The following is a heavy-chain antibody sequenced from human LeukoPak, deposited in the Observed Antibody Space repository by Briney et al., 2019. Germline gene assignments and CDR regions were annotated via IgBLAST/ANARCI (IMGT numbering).Heavy chain of an antibody. D-gene: IGHD2/OR15-2a*01. CDR2: IYDSGST. V-gene: IGHV4-30-2*06. CDR1: GGSISSGGHP. J-gene: IGHJ5*02. CDR3: ARESNINNWFDP. Sequence: SETLSLTCIVSGGSISSGGHPWSWIRQSPGKDLEWIGYIYDSGSTFYNPSLKSRVTMSIDRSNNQFSLKLSSVTAADTAVYYCARESNINNWFDPWGQGTLVTVSS.